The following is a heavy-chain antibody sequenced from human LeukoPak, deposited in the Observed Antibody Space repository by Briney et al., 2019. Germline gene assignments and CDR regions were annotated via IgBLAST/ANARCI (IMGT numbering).Heavy chain of an antibody. CDR2: IYTSGST. CDR3: ARDRGYCSGGSCFNWFDP. Sequence: PSETLSLTCTVSGGSISNYYWSWIRQPAGKGLEWIGRIYTSGSTNYNPSLKSRVTMSVDTSKNQFSLKLTSVTAADTAVYYCARDRGYCSGGSCFNWFDPWGQGTLVTVSS. D-gene: IGHD2-15*01. J-gene: IGHJ5*02. CDR1: GGSISNYY. V-gene: IGHV4-4*07.